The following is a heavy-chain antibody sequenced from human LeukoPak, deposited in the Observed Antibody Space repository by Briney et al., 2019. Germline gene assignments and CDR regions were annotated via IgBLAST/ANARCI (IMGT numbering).Heavy chain of an antibody. CDR3: ARDHFGQLVH. CDR2: IYHSGST. J-gene: IGHJ5*02. D-gene: IGHD3/OR15-3a*01. Sequence: SETLSLTCTVSGGSISSGGYYWSWIRQPPGKGLEWIGYIYHSGSTYYNPSLKSRVTISVDRSKNQFSLKLSSVTAADTAVYYCARDHFGQLVHWGQGTLVTVSS. V-gene: IGHV4-30-2*01. CDR1: GGSISSGGYY.